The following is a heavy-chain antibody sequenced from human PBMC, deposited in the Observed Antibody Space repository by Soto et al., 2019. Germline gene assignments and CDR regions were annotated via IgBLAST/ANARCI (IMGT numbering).Heavy chain of an antibody. J-gene: IGHJ4*02. V-gene: IGHV3-74*01. Sequence: EVQLVQSGGGLAQPGKSLRLSCAASGFTFRKFWMHWVRQVPGKGPVWVSDISSDGTTTDYADSVKGRFTISRDNAKDELYLQMDSMSAEDTAVYYCAIQDCTNDVCLEAAVTVGGALESWGQGTLVTVSS. D-gene: IGHD2-8*01. CDR3: AIQDCTNDVCLEAAVTVGGALES. CDR1: GFTFRKFW. CDR2: ISSDGTTT.